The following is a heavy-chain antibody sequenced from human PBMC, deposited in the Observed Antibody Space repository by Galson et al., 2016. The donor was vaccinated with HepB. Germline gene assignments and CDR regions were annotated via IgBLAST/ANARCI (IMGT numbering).Heavy chain of an antibody. J-gene: IGHJ6*02. V-gene: IGHV3-30*03. CDR2: ISYDGNKQ. D-gene: IGHD1-1*01. CDR1: GFSFGSYG. Sequence: SLRLSCAASGFSFGSYGMHWVRQAPGKGLEWVSVISYDGNKQYFAASVKGRFTISRDNSQNTLYLGMNSLRAEDTAVYYCAREPGRIQLYLHSFVMDVWGQGTTVTVSS. CDR3: AREPGRIQLYLHSFVMDV.